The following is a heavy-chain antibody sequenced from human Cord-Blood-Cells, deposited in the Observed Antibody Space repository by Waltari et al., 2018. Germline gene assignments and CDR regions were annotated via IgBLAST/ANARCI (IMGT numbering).Heavy chain of an antibody. CDR1: GGSISSGGYY. CDR3: ARDRRGYCSGGSCLNWFDP. D-gene: IGHD2-15*01. J-gene: IGHJ5*02. Sequence: QVQLQESGPGLVKPSQTLSLTCTVSGGSISSGGYYWSWIRQHPGKGLEWIGYIYYSGSTYYNPSLKSRVTISVDPSKNQFSLKLSSVTAADTAVYYCARDRRGYCSGGSCLNWFDPWGQGTLVTVSS. CDR2: IYYSGST. V-gene: IGHV4-31*03.